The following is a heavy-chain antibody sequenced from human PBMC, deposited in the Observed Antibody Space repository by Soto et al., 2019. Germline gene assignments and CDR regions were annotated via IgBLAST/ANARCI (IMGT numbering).Heavy chain of an antibody. J-gene: IGHJ3*02. CDR3: AREVAVAGTDAFDI. D-gene: IGHD6-19*01. Sequence: GGSLRLSCAASGFTFSSYSMNWVRQAPGKGLEWVSSISSSSSYIYYADSVKGRFTISRDNAKNSLYLQMNSPRAEDTAVYYCAREVAVAGTDAFDIWGQGTMVTVSS. V-gene: IGHV3-21*01. CDR2: ISSSSSYI. CDR1: GFTFSSYS.